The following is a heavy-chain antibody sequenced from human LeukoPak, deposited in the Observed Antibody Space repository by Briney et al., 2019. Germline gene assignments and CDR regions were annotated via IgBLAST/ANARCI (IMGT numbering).Heavy chain of an antibody. CDR2: IRYDGSNK. D-gene: IGHD3-10*01. Sequence: GGSLRLSCAASGFTFSSYGMHWVRQAPGKGLEWVAFIRYDGSNKYYADSVKGRFTISRDNSKNTLYLQMNSLRAEDTAVYYCARGTRDYYGSGSPPGYWGQGTLVTVSS. CDR1: GFTFSSYG. CDR3: ARGTRDYYGSGSPPGY. V-gene: IGHV3-30*02. J-gene: IGHJ4*02.